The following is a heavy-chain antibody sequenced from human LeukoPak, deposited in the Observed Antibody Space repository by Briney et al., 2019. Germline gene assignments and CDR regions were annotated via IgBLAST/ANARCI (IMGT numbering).Heavy chain of an antibody. CDR1: GGTFSSYA. V-gene: IGHV1-69*05. J-gene: IGHJ4*02. Sequence: VASVKVSCKASGGTFSSYAISWVRQAPGHGLEWMGGIIPIFGTANYAQKFQGRLTTTTDESTSTAYMELSSLRSEDTAVYYCARETQQRLDYWGQGTLVTVSS. D-gene: IGHD6-13*01. CDR2: IIPIFGTA. CDR3: ARETQQRLDY.